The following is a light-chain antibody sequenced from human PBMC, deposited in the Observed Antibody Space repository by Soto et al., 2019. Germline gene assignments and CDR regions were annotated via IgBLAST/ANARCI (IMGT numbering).Light chain of an antibody. CDR2: DVS. CDR1: SSDVGGYNY. CDR3: CSYAGSYTFGV. Sequence: QSVLTQPRSVSGSPGQSVTISCTGTSSDVGGYNYVSWYQQHPGKAPKLMIYDVSKRPSGVPDRFSGSNSGNTASLTISGLQAEDEADHYCCSYAGSYTFGVFGTGTKV. J-gene: IGLJ1*01. V-gene: IGLV2-11*01.